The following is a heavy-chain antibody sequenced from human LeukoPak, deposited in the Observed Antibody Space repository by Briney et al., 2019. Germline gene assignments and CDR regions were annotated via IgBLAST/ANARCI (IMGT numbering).Heavy chain of an antibody. J-gene: IGHJ4*02. CDR2: ISGSGGST. V-gene: IGHV3-23*01. CDR1: GFTFSSYA. D-gene: IGHD2-15*01. Sequence: GGSLRLSCAASGFTFSSYAMSWVRQAPGKGLEWVSAISGSGGSTYYADSVKGRFTISRDNSKNTLYLQMNSLRAEDTAVYYCAKGTLPVVVADNLFDYWGQGTLVTVSS. CDR3: AKGTLPVVVADNLFDY.